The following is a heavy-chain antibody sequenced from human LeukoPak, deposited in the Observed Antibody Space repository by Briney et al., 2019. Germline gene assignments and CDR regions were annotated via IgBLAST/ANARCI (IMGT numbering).Heavy chain of an antibody. V-gene: IGHV4-34*01. D-gene: IGHD2-15*01. J-gene: IGHJ3*02. CDR2: INHSGST. CDR1: GGSFSGYY. CDR3: ARRKGSGYCSGGSCYSAWRTASLDAFDI. Sequence: NPSETLSLTCAVYGGSFSGYYWSWIRQPPGKGLEWIGEINHSGSTNYNPSPKSRVTISVDTSKNQFSLKLSSVTAADTAVYYCARRKGSGYCSGGSCYSAWRTASLDAFDIWGQGTMVTVSS.